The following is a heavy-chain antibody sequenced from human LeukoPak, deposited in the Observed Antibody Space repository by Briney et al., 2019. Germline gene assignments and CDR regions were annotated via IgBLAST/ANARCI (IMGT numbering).Heavy chain of an antibody. CDR1: GFTFSSYA. CDR2: ISGSSGII. V-gene: IGHV3-23*01. CDR3: ARGSTYYEGSGQVPFDY. D-gene: IGHD3-22*01. J-gene: IGHJ4*02. Sequence: GGSLRLSCAASGFTFSSYAMSWVRQAPGKGLEWVSAISGSSGIIDYADSVRGRFTISRDNAKNSLYLQMNSLRAEDTAVYYCARGSTYYEGSGQVPFDYWGQGTLVTVSS.